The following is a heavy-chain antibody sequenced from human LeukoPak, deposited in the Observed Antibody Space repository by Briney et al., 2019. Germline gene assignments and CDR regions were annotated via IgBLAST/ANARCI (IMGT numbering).Heavy chain of an antibody. CDR2: IYSGDST. CDR3: VGRPYYYYGMDV. J-gene: IGHJ6*02. CDR1: GFTVNSTS. Sequence: PGGSLRLSCAASGFTVNSTSMSWVRQATGKGLECVAAIYSGDSTYYPDSVKGRFSISRDNSKNTLYLQMGSLRAEDTAIYYCVGRPYYYYGMDVWGQGTTVTVSS. V-gene: IGHV3-53*01.